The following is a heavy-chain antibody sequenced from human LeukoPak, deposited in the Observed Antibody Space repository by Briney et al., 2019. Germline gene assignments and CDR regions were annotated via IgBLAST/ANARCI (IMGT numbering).Heavy chain of an antibody. D-gene: IGHD2-21*02. CDR2: ISYDGSNK. J-gene: IGHJ4*02. CDR1: GFTFSSDG. CDR3: AKDHSVVVTAFDY. Sequence: GGSLRLSCAASGFTFSSDGMHWVRQAPGKGLEWVAVISYDGSNKYYADSVKGRFTISRDNSKNTLYLQMNSLRAEDTAVYYCAKDHSVVVTAFDYWGQGTLVTVSS. V-gene: IGHV3-30*18.